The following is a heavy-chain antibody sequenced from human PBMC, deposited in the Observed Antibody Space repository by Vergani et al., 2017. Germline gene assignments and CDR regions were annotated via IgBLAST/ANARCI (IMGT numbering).Heavy chain of an antibody. CDR1: GFTFSSYA. V-gene: IGHV3-64*01. Sequence: EVQLVESGGGLVQPGGSLRLSCAASGFTFSSYAMHWVRQAPGKGLEYVSAISSNGGSTYYANSVKGRFTISRDNSKNTLYLQMGSLRAEDMAVYYCARDLRGYYDSSGYRSLGAFDIWGQGTMVTVSS. D-gene: IGHD3-22*01. CDR2: ISSNGGST. CDR3: ARDLRGYYDSSGYRSLGAFDI. J-gene: IGHJ3*02.